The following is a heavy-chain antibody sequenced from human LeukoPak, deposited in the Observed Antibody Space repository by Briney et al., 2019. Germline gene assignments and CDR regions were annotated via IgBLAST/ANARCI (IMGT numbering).Heavy chain of an antibody. D-gene: IGHD3-16*01. J-gene: IGHJ6*04. V-gene: IGHV3-21*01. CDR3: AKSTRAVMAMMDV. Sequence: GGSLRLSCAASGFTFSSYWMNWVRQAPGKGLEWVSSISSRSTYIYHADSVKGRFTISRDNAKNSLFLQMNSLRAEDTAVYFCAKSTRAVMAMMDVWGKGTTVTVSS. CDR1: GFTFSSYW. CDR2: ISSRSTYI.